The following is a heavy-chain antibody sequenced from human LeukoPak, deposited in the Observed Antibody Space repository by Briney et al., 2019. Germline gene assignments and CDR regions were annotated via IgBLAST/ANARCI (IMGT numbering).Heavy chain of an antibody. J-gene: IGHJ3*02. D-gene: IGHD6-19*01. CDR3: VEEVTGSGWDAFDI. Sequence: GGSLRLSCSASGFTFSSYAMHWVRQAPGKGLEYVSAISSNGGSTYYADSVKGRFTISRDNSKNTLYLQMSSLRAEDTAVYYCVEEVTGSGWDAFDIWGQGTMVTVSS. CDR1: GFTFSSYA. V-gene: IGHV3-64D*06. CDR2: ISSNGGST.